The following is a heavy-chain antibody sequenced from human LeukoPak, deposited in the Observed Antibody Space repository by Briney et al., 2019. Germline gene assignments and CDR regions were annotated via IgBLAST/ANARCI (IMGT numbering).Heavy chain of an antibody. J-gene: IGHJ3*02. Sequence: SETLSLTCTVSGGSISSGGYYWSWIRQPPGKGLEWIGYIYYSGSTYYNPSLKSRVTISVDTSKNQFSLKLSSVTAADTAVYYCARGGRPSVRDAFNIWGQGTMVTVSS. V-gene: IGHV4-31*03. CDR1: GGSISSGGYY. CDR2: IYYSGST. D-gene: IGHD1-26*01. CDR3: ARGGRPSVRDAFNI.